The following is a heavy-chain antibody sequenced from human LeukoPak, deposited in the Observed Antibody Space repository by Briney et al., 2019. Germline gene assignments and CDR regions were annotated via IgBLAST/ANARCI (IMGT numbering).Heavy chain of an antibody. Sequence: GASVKVSCKASGYTFTSYGISWVRQAPGQGLEWMGWINNYNNNTNYVQKFQGRVTMTTDTSTNTAYMELRSLRSDNTAVYYCARRGLDYWGQGTLVTVSS. CDR1: GYTFTSYG. D-gene: IGHD3-10*01. V-gene: IGHV1-18*01. J-gene: IGHJ4*02. CDR3: ARRGLDY. CDR2: INNYNNNT.